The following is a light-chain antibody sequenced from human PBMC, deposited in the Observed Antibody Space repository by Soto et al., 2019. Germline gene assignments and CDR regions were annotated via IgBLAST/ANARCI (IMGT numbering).Light chain of an antibody. J-gene: IGKJ3*01. V-gene: IGKV1-33*01. CDR1: QDISNY. Sequence: DIQMTQSPSSLSASVGDRVTITCQASQDISNYLNWYQQKPGKAPKLLIYDASNLETGVPSRFSGSGSGTDFTFTISSLQPEDIATYYCQQYDNLQFTFXPRTKVDIK. CDR2: DAS. CDR3: QQYDNLQFT.